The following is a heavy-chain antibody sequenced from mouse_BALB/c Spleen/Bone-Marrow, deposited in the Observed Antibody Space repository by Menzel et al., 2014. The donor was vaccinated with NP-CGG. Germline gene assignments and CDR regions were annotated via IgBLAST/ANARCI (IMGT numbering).Heavy chain of an antibody. J-gene: IGHJ3*01. D-gene: IGHD2-4*01. CDR2: INPSNGGT. Sequence: QVQLQQSGAELVKPGASVKLSCKASGYTFTSYYMYWVKQRPGQGLEWIGGINPSNGGTNFNEKFKSKATLAVDKSSSTAYMQLSSLTSEDSAVYYCTRGDDYEEEFAYWGQGTLVTVSA. CDR1: GYTFTSYY. V-gene: IGHV1S81*02. CDR3: TRGDDYEEEFAY.